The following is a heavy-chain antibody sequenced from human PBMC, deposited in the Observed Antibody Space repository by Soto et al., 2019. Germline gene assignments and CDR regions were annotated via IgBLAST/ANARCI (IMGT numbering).Heavy chain of an antibody. CDR1: GFTFSNAW. CDR3: TTRDSSGYLDF. Sequence: EVQLVESGGGLVKPGGSLRLSCVASGFTFSNAWMSWVRQAPGKGLEWVGRVKSKNDGGTADYAAPVKGRFTISRDDSKNTQYLQMNSLKTEDTAVYYCTTRDSSGYLDFWGQGTLVTVSS. D-gene: IGHD3-22*01. V-gene: IGHV3-15*01. CDR2: VKSKNDGGTA. J-gene: IGHJ4*02.